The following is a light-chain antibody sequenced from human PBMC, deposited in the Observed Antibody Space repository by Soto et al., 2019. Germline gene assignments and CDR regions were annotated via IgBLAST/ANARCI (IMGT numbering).Light chain of an antibody. CDR3: QQSYSTPPT. CDR2: AAS. Sequence: DIQMTQSPSSLSASAGDRVTITCRASQSISSYLNWYQQKPGKAPKLLIYAASSLQSGVPSRVSGSGSGTDFTLTISSLQPEDFATYYCQQSYSTPPTFGQGPKLEIK. J-gene: IGKJ2*01. CDR1: QSISSY. V-gene: IGKV1-39*01.